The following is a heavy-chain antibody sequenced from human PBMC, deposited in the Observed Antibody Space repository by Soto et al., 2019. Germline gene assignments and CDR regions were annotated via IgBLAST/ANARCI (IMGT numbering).Heavy chain of an antibody. V-gene: IGHV5-51*01. Sequence: PGESLKISCKGAGYSFTSYWIGWVRQMPGKGLEWMGIIYPGDSDTRYSPSFQGQVTISADKSISTAYLQWSSLKASDTAMYYCARHLSVEPEYYYYMDVWGKGTTVTVSS. CDR2: IYPGDSDT. J-gene: IGHJ6*03. CDR1: GYSFTSYW. CDR3: ARHLSVEPEYYYYMDV.